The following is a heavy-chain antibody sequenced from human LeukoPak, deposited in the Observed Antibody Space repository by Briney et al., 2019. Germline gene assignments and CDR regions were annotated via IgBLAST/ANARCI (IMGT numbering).Heavy chain of an antibody. CDR1: GFTVSSNS. D-gene: IGHD3-9*01. CDR2: IYSGGDT. V-gene: IGHV3-66*01. J-gene: IGHJ4*02. CDR3: ARDRYNILTGYYSF. Sequence: GGSLRLSCAASGFTVSSNSMSWVRQAPGKGLEWVSVIYSGGDTYYADSVKGRFTISRDNSKNTLYLQMNSLRAEDTALYYCARDRYNILTGYYSFWGQGTLVTVSS.